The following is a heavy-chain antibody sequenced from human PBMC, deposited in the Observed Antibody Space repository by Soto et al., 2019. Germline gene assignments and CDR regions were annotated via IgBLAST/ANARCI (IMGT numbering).Heavy chain of an antibody. D-gene: IGHD3-22*01. V-gene: IGHV1-69*06. CDR3: ASGPFYDSSGYEGGTLDY. Sequence: QVQLVQSGAEVKKPGSSVKVSCKASGGTFSSYAISWVRQAPGQGLEWMGGIIPIFGTANYAQKFQGRVTITADKSTSTAYMELSSLRSEDTAVYYCASGPFYDSSGYEGGTLDYWGQGTLVTVSS. CDR2: IIPIFGTA. CDR1: GGTFSSYA. J-gene: IGHJ4*02.